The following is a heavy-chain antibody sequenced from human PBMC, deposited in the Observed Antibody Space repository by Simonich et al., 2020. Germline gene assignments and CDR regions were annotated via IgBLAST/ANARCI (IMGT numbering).Heavy chain of an antibody. J-gene: IGHJ5*02. V-gene: IGHV1-8*03. Sequence: QVQLVQSGAEVKKPGASVKVSCKASGYTFTSYDINWVRQATGQGQEWMGWMNPKSSNTGYAKKFQGRVTITRNTSISTAYMELSSLRSEDTAVYYCARARYCSSTSCYNWFDPWGQGTLVTVSS. CDR1: GYTFTSYD. CDR3: ARARYCSSTSCYNWFDP. CDR2: MNPKSSNT. D-gene: IGHD2-2*01.